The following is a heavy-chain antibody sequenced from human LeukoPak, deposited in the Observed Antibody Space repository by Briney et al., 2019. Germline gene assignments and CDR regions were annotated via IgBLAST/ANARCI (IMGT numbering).Heavy chain of an antibody. J-gene: IGHJ3*02. CDR2: MWSDGIRK. V-gene: IGHV3-33*01. D-gene: IGHD6-19*01. Sequence: GGSLRLSCATSGFTFSYYGIHWARQAPGKGLEWVAVMWSDGIRKYYTDSVKGRFTVSRDTSKNTQYLEMSSLRVEDTAVHYCTRDADTSGHYDIFDIWGQGTMVTVSS. CDR3: TRDADTSGHYDIFDI. CDR1: GFTFSYYG.